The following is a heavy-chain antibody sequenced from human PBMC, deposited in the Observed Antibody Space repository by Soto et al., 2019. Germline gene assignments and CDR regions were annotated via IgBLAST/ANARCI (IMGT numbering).Heavy chain of an antibody. Sequence: QVQLVQSGAEVKKPGASVKVSCKTPGNFCSKYGISWVRQAPGQGLEWVGWINGNTGSTNYAQKFRGRVTMTTDTSTGMVYMELSSLTSDDTAIYYCGRDGDQWDQRYLDYWGQGTLVSV. CDR1: GNFCSKYG. CDR2: INGNTGST. V-gene: IGHV1-18*01. CDR3: GRDGDQWDQRYLDY. D-gene: IGHD1-26*01. J-gene: IGHJ4*02.